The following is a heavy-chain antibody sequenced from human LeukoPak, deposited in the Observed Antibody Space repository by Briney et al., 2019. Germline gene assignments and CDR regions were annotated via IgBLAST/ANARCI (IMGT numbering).Heavy chain of an antibody. CDR3: ARGPRGRSRNNWFDP. D-gene: IGHD4-17*01. Sequence: SETLSLTCTVSGGSISSYYWSWIRQPPGKGLEWIGEINHSGSTNYNPSLKSRVTISVDTSKNQFSLKLSSVTAADTAVYYCARGPRGRSRNNWFDPWGQGTLVTVSS. CDR2: INHSGST. J-gene: IGHJ5*02. V-gene: IGHV4-34*01. CDR1: GGSISSYY.